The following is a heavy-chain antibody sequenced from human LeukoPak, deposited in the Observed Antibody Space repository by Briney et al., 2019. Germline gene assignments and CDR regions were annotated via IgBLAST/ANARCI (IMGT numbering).Heavy chain of an antibody. CDR1: GGSVSSSNW. V-gene: IGHV4-4*02. D-gene: IGHD2-2*01. J-gene: IGHJ4*01. CDR3: ARGGVIPAD. CDR2: IYLSGST. Sequence: SSETLSLTCAVSGGSVSSSNWWTWVRQPPGKGLEWIGEIYLSGSTNYNPSLKSRVTISIDKSKNQFSLKLSSMTAADTAVYYCARGGVIPADWGHGTLVTVSS.